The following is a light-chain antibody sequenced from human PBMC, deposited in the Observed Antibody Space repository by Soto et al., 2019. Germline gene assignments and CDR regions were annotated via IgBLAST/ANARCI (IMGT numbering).Light chain of an antibody. CDR3: QQYNYQTPWT. J-gene: IGKJ1*01. Sequence: EIVLTQSPGTLSLSPWERATLSCRASQSVSNNYLAWYQQKPDQAPRRLIYGASTRASGIPARFSGSGSGTESTLTITSLQSEDFAVYYCQQYNYQTPWTLGQGTKVDIK. V-gene: IGKV3-15*01. CDR2: GAS. CDR1: QSVSNN.